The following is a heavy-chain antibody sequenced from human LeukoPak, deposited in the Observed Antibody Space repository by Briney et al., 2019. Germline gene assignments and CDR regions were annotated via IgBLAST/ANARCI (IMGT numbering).Heavy chain of an antibody. Sequence: SVKVSCKASGGTFSSYAISWVRQAPGQGLEWMGGIIPIFGTANYAQKFQGRVTITADESTSTAYMELSSLRSEDTAVYYCARVAVGATPPSFDYWSQGTLVTVSS. CDR3: ARVAVGATPPSFDY. V-gene: IGHV1-69*13. CDR2: IIPIFGTA. D-gene: IGHD1-26*01. J-gene: IGHJ4*02. CDR1: GGTFSSYA.